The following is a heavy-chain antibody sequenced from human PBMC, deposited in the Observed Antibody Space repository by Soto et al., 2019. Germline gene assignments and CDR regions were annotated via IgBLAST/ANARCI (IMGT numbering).Heavy chain of an antibody. CDR2: IYYSGST. Sequence: SETLSLTCTVSGGSISSGGYYWSWIRQHPGKGLEWIGYIYYSGSTYYHPSLKSRVTISVDTSKNQFSLKLSSETAADMVVYYCSRSFCVAAAGPFDYWGQGTLVTVSS. J-gene: IGHJ4*02. D-gene: IGHD6-13*01. CDR1: GGSISSGGYY. V-gene: IGHV4-31*03. CDR3: SRSFCVAAAGPFDY.